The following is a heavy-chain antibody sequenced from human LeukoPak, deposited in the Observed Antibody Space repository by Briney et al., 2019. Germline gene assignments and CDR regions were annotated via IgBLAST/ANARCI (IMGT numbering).Heavy chain of an antibody. D-gene: IGHD4/OR15-4a*01. J-gene: IGHJ4*02. Sequence: GGSLRLSCVASGFTFSTYKMTWVRQAPGKGREWVANINQDASEKTYLDSVKGRVTISRDNAKNSLYLQMTSLRVEDTAVYYCARAIPYSDNYIWYFDSWGQGTLVTVSS. CDR1: GFTFSTYK. CDR2: INQDASEK. V-gene: IGHV3-7*01. CDR3: ARAIPYSDNYIWYFDS.